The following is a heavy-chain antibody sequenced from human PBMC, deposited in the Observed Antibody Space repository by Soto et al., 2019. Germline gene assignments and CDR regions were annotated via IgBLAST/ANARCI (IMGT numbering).Heavy chain of an antibody. Sequence: SETLSLTCTVSGGSISSSSYYWGWIRQPPGKGLEWIGSIYYSGSTYYNPSLKSRVTISVDTSKNQFSLKLSSVTAADTAVYYCVRTDDYDISMAVGGKGTTVTVSS. CDR3: VRTDDYDISMAV. CDR2: IYYSGST. V-gene: IGHV4-39*01. CDR1: GGSISSSSYY. J-gene: IGHJ6*03. D-gene: IGHD3-22*01.